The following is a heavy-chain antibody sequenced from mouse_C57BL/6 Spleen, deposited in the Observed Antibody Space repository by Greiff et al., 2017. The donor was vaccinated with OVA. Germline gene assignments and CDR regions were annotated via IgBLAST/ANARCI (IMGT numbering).Heavy chain of an antibody. V-gene: IGHV1-52*01. Sequence: QVQLQQSGAELVRPGSSVKLSCKASGYTFTSYWMHWVKQRPIQGLEWIGNIDPSDSETHSNQKFKDKATLTVDKSSSTAYMQLSSLTSEDSAVYYCARAYYGSSSYFDYWGQGTTRAVSS. D-gene: IGHD1-1*01. J-gene: IGHJ2*01. CDR1: GYTFTSYW. CDR2: IDPSDSET. CDR3: ARAYYGSSSYFDY.